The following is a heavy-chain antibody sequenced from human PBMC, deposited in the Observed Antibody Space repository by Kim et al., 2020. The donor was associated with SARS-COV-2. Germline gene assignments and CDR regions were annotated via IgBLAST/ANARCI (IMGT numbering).Heavy chain of an antibody. V-gene: IGHV3-23*01. Sequence: YEDPVKGRFTISRDNSKNTRYLEMSSLRAEDTAEYYCARDPPPHTSGWNYWGQGTLVTVSS. J-gene: IGHJ4*02. D-gene: IGHD6-19*01. CDR3: ARDPPPHTSGWNY.